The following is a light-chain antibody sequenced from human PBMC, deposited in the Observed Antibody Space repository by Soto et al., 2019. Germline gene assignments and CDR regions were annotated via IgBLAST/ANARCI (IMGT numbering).Light chain of an antibody. V-gene: IGKV1-5*01. CDR3: QQLRMYPAT. CDR2: DAS. CDR1: QDISTW. J-gene: IGKJ4*01. Sequence: DIQMTQSPSTLSASVGDRVTITCRASQDISTWLAWYQQRPGKAPHLLIYDASRLQSGVPSRFSGSGSGTEFTLTVSSLQPDDFATYYCQQLRMYPATVGGGTKVEIK.